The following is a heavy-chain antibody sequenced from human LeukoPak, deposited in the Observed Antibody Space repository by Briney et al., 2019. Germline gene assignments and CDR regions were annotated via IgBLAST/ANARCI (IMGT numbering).Heavy chain of an antibody. V-gene: IGHV3-9*01. D-gene: IGHD3-10*01. Sequence: GRSLRLSCAASGFTFEDYDMHWVRQAPGKGLEWVSGISWNSGSRGYADSVKGRFTISRDNAKNSLYLQIDSLRTEDTAFYYCAKDTSWFTSAFDIWGQGTMVTVSS. J-gene: IGHJ3*02. CDR2: ISWNSGSR. CDR1: GFTFEDYD. CDR3: AKDTSWFTSAFDI.